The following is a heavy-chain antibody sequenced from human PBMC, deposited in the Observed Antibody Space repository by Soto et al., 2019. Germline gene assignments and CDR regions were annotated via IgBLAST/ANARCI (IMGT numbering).Heavy chain of an antibody. Sequence: GGSLRLSCAASGFTFSSYAMHWVRQAPGKGLEWVAVISYDGSNKYYADSVKGRFTISRDNSKNTLYLQMNSLRAEDTAVYYCASPDYDILTGSHNAFDIWGQGTMVTVSS. CDR2: ISYDGSNK. J-gene: IGHJ3*02. CDR3: ASPDYDILTGSHNAFDI. D-gene: IGHD3-9*01. V-gene: IGHV3-30-3*01. CDR1: GFTFSSYA.